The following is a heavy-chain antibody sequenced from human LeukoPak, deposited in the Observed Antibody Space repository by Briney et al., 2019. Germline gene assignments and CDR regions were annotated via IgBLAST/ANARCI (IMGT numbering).Heavy chain of an antibody. V-gene: IGHV1-8*01. CDR2: MNPNSGNT. D-gene: IGHD2-15*01. Sequence: ASGKVSCKASGYTFTSYNINWVRQATGQGLEWMGWMNPNSGNTGYAQNFQGRVTMTRDTSISTAYMELSSLTSEDTAVYYCAKVAYCGDYSCLYYFDYWGQGTLVTVSS. CDR1: GYTFTSYN. CDR3: AKVAYCGDYSCLYYFDY. J-gene: IGHJ4*02.